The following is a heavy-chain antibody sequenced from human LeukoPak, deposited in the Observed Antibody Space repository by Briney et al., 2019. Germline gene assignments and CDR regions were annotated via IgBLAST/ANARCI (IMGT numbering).Heavy chain of an antibody. D-gene: IGHD2-2*01. CDR1: GASISGYY. V-gene: IGHV4-59*01. Sequence: SETLSLTCTVSGASISGYYLNWIRQSPGKGLEWVGYIYYSGSTNYNPSLKSRVTISVDTSNNQFSLKLSSVTAADTAVYYCARSGLPAAFFWFDPWGQGTLVTVSS. CDR2: IYYSGST. CDR3: ARSGLPAAFFWFDP. J-gene: IGHJ5*02.